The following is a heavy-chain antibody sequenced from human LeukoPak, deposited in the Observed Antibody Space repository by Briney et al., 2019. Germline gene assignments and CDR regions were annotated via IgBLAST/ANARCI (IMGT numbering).Heavy chain of an antibody. V-gene: IGHV3-7*01. CDR3: ARDDGDV. CDR1: GFTFSTYW. Sequence: GGSLRLSCAASGFTFSTYWMSWVRQAPGKGLEWVASINEDGSGKFSVGSVKDRITISRDNTRNSLDLQINSLTVEDTAIYYCARDDGDVWGTGTTVTVSS. J-gene: IGHJ6*04. CDR2: INEDGSGK.